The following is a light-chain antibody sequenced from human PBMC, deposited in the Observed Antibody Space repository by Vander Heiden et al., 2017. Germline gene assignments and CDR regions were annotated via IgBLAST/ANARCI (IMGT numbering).Light chain of an antibody. V-gene: IGLV10-54*04. Sequence: QAGLTQQPSVSKDLGQPATPTCSGNSNDLGDQGAAWLQHHQGHPPKLLSYRNNDRPSGISERFSASRSGNTASLTITGLLPEDEADYYCSAWDSGLGTYVFGTGTKVTVL. CDR3: SAWDSGLGTYV. CDR2: RNN. J-gene: IGLJ1*01. CDR1: SNDLGDQG.